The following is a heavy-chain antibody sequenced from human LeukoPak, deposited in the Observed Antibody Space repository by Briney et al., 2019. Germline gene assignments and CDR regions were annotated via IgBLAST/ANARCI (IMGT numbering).Heavy chain of an antibody. D-gene: IGHD6-13*01. J-gene: IGHJ2*01. CDR2: ISWNSGSI. V-gene: IGHV3-9*03. CDR3: AKDISAAGTFWYFDL. CDR1: GLTFDDYA. Sequence: PGRSLRLSCAASGLTFDDYARHWVRQAPGKGLEWISGISWNSGSIGYADSVKGRFTISRDNAKNSLYLQMNSLRAGDMALYYCAKDISAAGTFWYFDLWGRGTLVTVSS.